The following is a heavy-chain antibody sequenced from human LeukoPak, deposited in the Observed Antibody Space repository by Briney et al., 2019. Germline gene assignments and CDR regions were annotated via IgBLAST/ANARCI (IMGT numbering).Heavy chain of an antibody. CDR2: IYSGGNT. Sequence: GGSLRLSCAASGFTVSSSHMSWVRQAPGKGPEWVSLIYSGGNTYYADSVRGRFTISRDSSKSTLYAQMNTLRAEDTAMYYCARTISGVEGFDAFDIWGQGTMVTVSS. D-gene: IGHD3-10*01. CDR1: GFTVSSSH. J-gene: IGHJ3*02. CDR3: ARTISGVEGFDAFDI. V-gene: IGHV3-53*01.